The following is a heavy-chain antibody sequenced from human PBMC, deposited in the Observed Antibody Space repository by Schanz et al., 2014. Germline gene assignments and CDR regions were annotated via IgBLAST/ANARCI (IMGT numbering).Heavy chain of an antibody. J-gene: IGHJ3*02. CDR2: MNSKTGNT. CDR3: ARGPSTGAFDI. V-gene: IGHV1-8*01. Sequence: QVQLVQSGAEVKKPGASVKVSCKASGYTFTSYDINWVRQATGQGLEWMGWMNSKTGNTGYAQRFQGRVTMTRDTSTSTVNMELSSLRSEDTAVYFCARGPSTGAFDIWGQGTMVTVSS. CDR1: GYTFTSYD.